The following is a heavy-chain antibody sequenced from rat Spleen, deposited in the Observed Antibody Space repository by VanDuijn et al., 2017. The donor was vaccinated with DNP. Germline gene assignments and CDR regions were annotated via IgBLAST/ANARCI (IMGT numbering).Heavy chain of an antibody. CDR1: GFTFSSYW. CDR2: ITPDGANT. Sequence: EVQLVETGGDSVQPGRSLKLSCVASGFTFSSYWMYWVRQAPGKGLEWIVSITPDGANTYYLDSVKGRFTISRDNGENTVYLQMNRLRSEDTATYYCTKDRLWGAMDAWGQGTSVTVSS. CDR3: TKDRLWGAMDA. V-gene: IGHV5-58*01. J-gene: IGHJ4*01. D-gene: IGHD5-1*01.